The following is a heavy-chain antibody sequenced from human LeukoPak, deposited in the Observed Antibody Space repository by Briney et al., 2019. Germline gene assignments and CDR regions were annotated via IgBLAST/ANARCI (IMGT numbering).Heavy chain of an antibody. CDR1: GYTFTSYY. CDR2: INPSGGST. CDR3: ARDFYYYGSGSYLYGMDV. V-gene: IGHV1-46*01. D-gene: IGHD3-10*01. J-gene: IGHJ6*02. Sequence: ASVKVSCKASGYTFTSYYMHWVRQAPGQGLEWMGIINPSGGSTSYAQKFQGRVTMTRGTSTSTVYMELSSLRSEDTAVYYCARDFYYYGSGSYLYGMDVWGQGTTVTVSS.